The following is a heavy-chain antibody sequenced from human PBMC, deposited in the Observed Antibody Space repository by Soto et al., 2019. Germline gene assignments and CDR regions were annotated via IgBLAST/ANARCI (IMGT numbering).Heavy chain of an antibody. CDR2: ISAYNGNT. Sequence: ASVKVSCKASGYTFTSYGISWVRQAPGQGLEWMGWISAYNGNTNYAQKLQGRVTMTTDTSTSTAYMELRSLRSDDTAVYYCARDEPYYDFWSGYYRGYYYGMDVWGQGTTVTGLL. V-gene: IGHV1-18*04. J-gene: IGHJ6*02. CDR3: ARDEPYYDFWSGYYRGYYYGMDV. D-gene: IGHD3-3*01. CDR1: GYTFTSYG.